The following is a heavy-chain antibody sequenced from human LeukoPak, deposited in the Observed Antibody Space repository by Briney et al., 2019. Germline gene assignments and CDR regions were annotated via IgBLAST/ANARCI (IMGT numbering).Heavy chain of an antibody. Sequence: SETLSLTCTVSGGSVSSGSYYWSWIRQPPGKGLEWIGYIYYSGSTNYNPSLKSRVTISVDTSKNQFSLKLSSVTAADTAVYYCARGPRGIAVAGTDDYWGQGTLVTVSS. J-gene: IGHJ4*02. D-gene: IGHD6-19*01. CDR2: IYYSGST. CDR1: GGSVSSGSYY. V-gene: IGHV4-61*01. CDR3: ARGPRGIAVAGTDDY.